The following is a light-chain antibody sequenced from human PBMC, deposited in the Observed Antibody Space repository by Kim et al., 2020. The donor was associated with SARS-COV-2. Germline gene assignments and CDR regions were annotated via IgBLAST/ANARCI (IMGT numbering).Light chain of an antibody. J-gene: IGKJ1*01. CDR3: LQHYNDPWT. V-gene: IGKV1-17*03. CDR1: QGISNY. Sequence: ATVGDSVTITCRASQGISNYLAWVQQKPGKVPERLIYAASSLKSGVPSRFSGSGSGTEFTLTISSLQPEDFATYYCLQHYNDPWTFGQGTKVDIK. CDR2: AAS.